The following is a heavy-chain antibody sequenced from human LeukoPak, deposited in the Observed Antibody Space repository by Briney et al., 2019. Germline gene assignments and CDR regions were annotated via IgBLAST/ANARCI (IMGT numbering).Heavy chain of an antibody. CDR1: GGSISGSY. D-gene: IGHD2-15*01. CDR3: VRHDCIDSNCNINWFGR. J-gene: IGHJ5*02. Sequence: SETLSLTCSVSGGSISGSYWGWIRLPPGEGPGWVATIYYSGGTYYKPSLKSRVTISADTSKNQFILKLSFVTASDTAVYYCVRHDCIDSNCNINWFGRWGRGILVTVSS. V-gene: IGHV4-39*01. CDR2: IYYSGGT.